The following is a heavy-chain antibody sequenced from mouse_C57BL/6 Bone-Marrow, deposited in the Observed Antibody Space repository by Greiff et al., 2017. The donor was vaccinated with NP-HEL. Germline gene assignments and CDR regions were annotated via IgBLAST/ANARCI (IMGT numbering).Heavy chain of an antibody. J-gene: IGHJ3*01. V-gene: IGHV5-6*01. CDR2: ISSGGSYT. Sequence: DVQLVESGGDLVKPGGSLKLSCAASGFTFSSYGMSWVRQTPDKRLEWVATISSGGSYTYYPDSVKGRFTISRDNAKNTLYLQMSSLKSEDTAMYYCARTYGNSFAYWGQGTLVTVSA. D-gene: IGHD2-10*02. CDR1: GFTFSSYG. CDR3: ARTYGNSFAY.